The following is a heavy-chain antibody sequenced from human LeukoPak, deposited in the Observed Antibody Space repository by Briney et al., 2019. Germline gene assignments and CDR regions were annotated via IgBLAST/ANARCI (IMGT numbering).Heavy chain of an antibody. CDR2: MNPNSGNA. V-gene: IGHV1-8*01. CDR1: GYTFTSYD. J-gene: IGHJ4*02. Sequence: ASXXVSCKASGYTFTSYDINWVRQATGQGVEWMGWMNPNSGNAGYAQKFQGRVTMTRNTSISTAYMELSSLRSEDTAVYYCASTSEYSRSGEFDYWGQGTLVTVSS. D-gene: IGHD6-6*01. CDR3: ASTSEYSRSGEFDY.